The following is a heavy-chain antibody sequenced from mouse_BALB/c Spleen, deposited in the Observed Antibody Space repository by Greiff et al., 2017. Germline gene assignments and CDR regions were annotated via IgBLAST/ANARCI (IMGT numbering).Heavy chain of an antibody. CDR2: ISNLAYSI. CDR3: ARAFYYGSREGYFDV. CDR1: GFTFSDYG. D-gene: IGHD1-1*01. V-gene: IGHV5-15*02. J-gene: IGHJ1*01. Sequence: EVQGVESGGGLVQPGGSRKLSCAASGFTFSDYGMAWVRQAPGKGPEWVAFISNLAYSIYYADTVTGRFTISRENAKNTLYLEMSSLRSEDTAMYYCARAFYYGSREGYFDVWGAGTTVTVSS.